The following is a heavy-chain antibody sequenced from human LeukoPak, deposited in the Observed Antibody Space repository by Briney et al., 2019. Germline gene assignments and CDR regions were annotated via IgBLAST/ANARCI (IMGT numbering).Heavy chain of an antibody. J-gene: IGHJ4*02. CDR2: ISSSGSTI. V-gene: IGHV3-48*03. CDR3: ARDYYYDGNHYFDS. CDR1: GFTFSSYE. D-gene: IGHD3-22*01. Sequence: PGGSLRLSCAASGFTFSSYEMNWVRQAPGKGLEWVSYISSSGSTIYYADSVKGRFTVSRDNAKNSLYLQLNSLRAEDTAVYYCARDYYYDGNHYFDSCGQGTLVTVSS.